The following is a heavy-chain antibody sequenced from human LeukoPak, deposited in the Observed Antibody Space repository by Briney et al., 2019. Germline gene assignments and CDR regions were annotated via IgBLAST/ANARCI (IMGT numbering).Heavy chain of an antibody. V-gene: IGHV3-74*01. CDR1: GFTLSSYW. Sequence: GGSLRLSCAASGFTLSSYWMHWVRQAPGKGLVWVSRINSDGSSTSYADSVKGRFTISRDNAKNTLYPQMNSLRAEDTAVYYCARDGGSGSTYYWGQGTLVTVSS. D-gene: IGHD3-10*01. CDR3: ARDGGSGSTYY. J-gene: IGHJ4*02. CDR2: INSDGSST.